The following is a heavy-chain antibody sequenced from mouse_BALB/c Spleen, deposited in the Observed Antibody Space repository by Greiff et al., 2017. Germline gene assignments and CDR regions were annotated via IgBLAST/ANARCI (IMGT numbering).Heavy chain of an antibody. Sequence: EVKLMESGGGLVKPGGSLKLSCAASGFTFSSYAMSWVRQTPEKRLEWVASISSGGSTYYPDSVKGRFTISRDNARNILYLQMSSLRSEDTAMYYCARVPPYGEVFDYWGQGTTLTVSS. D-gene: IGHD1-1*01. J-gene: IGHJ2*01. V-gene: IGHV5-6-5*01. CDR1: GFTFSSYA. CDR2: ISSGGST. CDR3: ARVPPYGEVFDY.